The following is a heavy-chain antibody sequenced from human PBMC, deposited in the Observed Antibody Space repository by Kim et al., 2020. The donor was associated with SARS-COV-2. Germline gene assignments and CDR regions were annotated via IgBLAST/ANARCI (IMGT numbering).Heavy chain of an antibody. CDR1: GGSISSSSYY. CDR3: ARETNSLWFGELLSWFDP. CDR2: IYYSGST. D-gene: IGHD3-10*01. V-gene: IGHV4-39*07. Sequence: SETLSLTCTVSGGSISSSSYYWGWIRQPPGKGLEWIGSIYYSGSTYYNPSLKSRVTISVDTSKNQFSLKLSSVTAADTAVYYCARETNSLWFGELLSWFDPWGQGTLVTVSS. J-gene: IGHJ5*02.